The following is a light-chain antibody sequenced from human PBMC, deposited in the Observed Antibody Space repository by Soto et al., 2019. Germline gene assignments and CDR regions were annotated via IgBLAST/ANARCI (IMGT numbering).Light chain of an antibody. Sequence: EIVLTQSPGSLSLSPGERATLSCRASQSVSSSYLAWYQQKPGQAPRLLIYGAYSRATGITDRFSGSGSGTDFTLTISRLEPEDFAVYYCQQFVSSPQTVGQGTQVEIK. CDR1: QSVSSSY. CDR2: GAY. V-gene: IGKV3-20*01. CDR3: QQFVSSPQT. J-gene: IGKJ1*01.